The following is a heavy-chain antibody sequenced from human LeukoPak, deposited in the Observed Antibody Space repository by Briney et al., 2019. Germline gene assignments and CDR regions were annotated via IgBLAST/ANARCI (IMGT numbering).Heavy chain of an antibody. CDR1: GFTFSSYG. V-gene: IGHV3-30*02. CDR2: IRYDGSNK. D-gene: IGHD6-19*01. CDR3: ARSTGWYVVGYFDY. Sequence: GGSLRLSCAASGFTFSSYGMHWVRQAPGKGLEWVAFIRYDGSNKYYADSVKGRFTISRDNSKNTLYLQMNSLRAEDTAVYYCARSTGWYVVGYFDYWGQGTLVTVSS. J-gene: IGHJ4*02.